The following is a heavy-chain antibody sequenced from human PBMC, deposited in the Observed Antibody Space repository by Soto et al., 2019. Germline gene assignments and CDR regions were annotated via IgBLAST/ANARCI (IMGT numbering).Heavy chain of an antibody. V-gene: IGHV3-7*01. D-gene: IGHD3-10*01. J-gene: IGHJ5*02. CDR2: IKQDGSEK. CDR1: GFTFSSYW. CDR3: ARSGPYGSGSYSRWWFDP. Sequence: EVQLVESGGGLVQPGGSQRLSCAASGFTFSSYWMSWVRQAPGKGLEWVANIKQDGSEKYYVDSVKGRFTISRDNAKNSLYLQMNSLRAEDTAVYYCARSGPYGSGSYSRWWFDPWGQGTLVTVSS.